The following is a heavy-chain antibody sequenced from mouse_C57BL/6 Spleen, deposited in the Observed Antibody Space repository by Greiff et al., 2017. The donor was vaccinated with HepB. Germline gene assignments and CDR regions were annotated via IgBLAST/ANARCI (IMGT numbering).Heavy chain of an antibody. J-gene: IGHJ2*01. Sequence: EVKVEESGPGLVKPSQSLSLTCSVPGYSITSGYYWNWIRQFPGNKLEWMGYISYDGSNNYNPSLKNRISITRDTSKNQFFLKLNSVTTEDTATYYCSTVVAEGYFDYWGQGTTLTVSS. D-gene: IGHD1-1*01. CDR1: GYSITSGYY. CDR3: STVVAEGYFDY. CDR2: ISYDGSN. V-gene: IGHV3-6*01.